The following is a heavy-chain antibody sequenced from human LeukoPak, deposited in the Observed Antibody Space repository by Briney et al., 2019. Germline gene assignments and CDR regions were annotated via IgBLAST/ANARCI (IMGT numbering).Heavy chain of an antibody. CDR3: AKRDDSGGNLVDL. CDR2: IYYSGST. Sequence: SETLSPTCTVSGGSIRSGSHYWVWIRQPPGKGLEWIGSIYYSGSTYYNSSLENRVTISIDTSKNHFSLRLRSLSAADTSVYYCAKRDDSGGNLVDLWGQGTLVTVSS. J-gene: IGHJ4*02. D-gene: IGHD3-22*01. CDR1: GGSIRSGSHY. V-gene: IGHV4-39*02.